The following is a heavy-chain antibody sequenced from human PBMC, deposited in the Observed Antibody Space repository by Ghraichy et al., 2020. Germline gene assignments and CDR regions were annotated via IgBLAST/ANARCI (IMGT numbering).Heavy chain of an antibody. J-gene: IGHJ4*02. D-gene: IGHD1-26*01. V-gene: IGHV3-30*18. CDR2: ISSDGSNN. Sequence: GGSLRLSCTASGFTFRGYGMHWVRQAPGKGLEWMAVISSDGSNNYYADSVKGRFTISRDNSKNTLSLQMNSLRAEDTAVYYCAKTPVGGTNYGHFDCWGQGTLVTVSA. CDR3: AKTPVGGTNYGHFDC. CDR1: GFTFRGYG.